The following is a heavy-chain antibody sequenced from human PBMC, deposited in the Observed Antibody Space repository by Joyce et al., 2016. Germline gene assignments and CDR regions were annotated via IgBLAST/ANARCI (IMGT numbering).Heavy chain of an antibody. CDR3: ARGSAYFDY. J-gene: IGHJ4*02. CDR1: GGTFSTYE. CDR2: IIPIFGSP. D-gene: IGHD2-2*01. V-gene: IGHV1-69*01. Sequence: QVQLLQSGAEVRQPGSSVKVSCRASGGTFSTYEISWIRHAPGQGLEWMGGIIPIFGSPKYAQTFQGRVTITADDSTSTSYLEVNNLIPEDTALYYCARGSAYFDYWGQGTQVIVSS.